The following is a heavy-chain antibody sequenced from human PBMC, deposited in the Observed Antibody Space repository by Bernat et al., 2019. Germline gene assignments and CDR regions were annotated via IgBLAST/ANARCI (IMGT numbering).Heavy chain of an antibody. CDR1: GFTFSNAW. Sequence: EVQLVESGGGLVKPGGSLRLSCAASGFTFSNAWMSWVRQAPGKGLEWVGRIKSKTDGGTTDYAAPVKGRFTISRDDSKSIAYLQMNSLKTEDTAVYYCTREGEDIVVVVAATDYFDYWGQGTLVTVSS. D-gene: IGHD2-15*01. V-gene: IGHV3-15*01. CDR3: TREGEDIVVVVAATDYFDY. CDR2: IKSKTDGGTT. J-gene: IGHJ4*02.